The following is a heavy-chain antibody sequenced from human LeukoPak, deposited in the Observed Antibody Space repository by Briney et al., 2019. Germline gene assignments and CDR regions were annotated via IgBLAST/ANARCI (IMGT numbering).Heavy chain of an antibody. Sequence: GGSLRLSCAASEFSFASYAMSWVRQAPGKGLEWVSSTSATGGTTYYADSVKGRFAISRDNSNSTLHLQMNSPRADDTAVYYCAKGGLSGDGYYFNYWGQGTLVTVSS. CDR2: TSATGGTT. CDR3: AKGGLSGDGYYFNY. J-gene: IGHJ4*02. V-gene: IGHV3-23*01. D-gene: IGHD5/OR15-5a*01. CDR1: EFSFASYA.